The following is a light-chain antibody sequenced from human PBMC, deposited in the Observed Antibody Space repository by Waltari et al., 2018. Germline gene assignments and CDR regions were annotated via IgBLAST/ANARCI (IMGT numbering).Light chain of an antibody. Sequence: DIQMTQSPSSLSASVGDGVTINCRASQVIGNALAWYQQKPGKAPKLLFYAASRLESGVPSRFSGSGSGTDYTLTISSLQPEDFATYYCQQYYSIALNFGGGTKVEIK. CDR1: QVIGNA. CDR3: QQYYSIALN. V-gene: IGKV1-NL1*01. J-gene: IGKJ4*01. CDR2: AAS.